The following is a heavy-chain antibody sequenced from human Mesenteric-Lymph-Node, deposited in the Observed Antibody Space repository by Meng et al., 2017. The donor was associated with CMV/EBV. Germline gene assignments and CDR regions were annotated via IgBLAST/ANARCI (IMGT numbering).Heavy chain of an antibody. J-gene: IGHJ4*02. D-gene: IGHD4-23*01. CDR3: ASLTTVVTPFDY. CDR2: ISSSSYI. V-gene: IGHV3-21*01. CDR1: GFTFSSYS. Sequence: LSLTCAASGFTFSSYSMNWVRQAPGKGLEWVSSISSSSYIYYADSVKGRFTISRDNAKNSLYLQMNSLRAEDTAVYYCASLTTVVTPFDYWGQGTLVTVSS.